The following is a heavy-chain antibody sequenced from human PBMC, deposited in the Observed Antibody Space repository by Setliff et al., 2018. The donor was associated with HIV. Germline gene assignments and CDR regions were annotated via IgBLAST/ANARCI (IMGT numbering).Heavy chain of an antibody. Sequence: GGSLRLSCAASGFTFSAHQMSWVRQAPGKGLQWVSSISGNSGTKYYADSVKGRFTISRDNAKNSLYLQMNSLRAEDMAIYYCTRDPVGAVLSYFDYWGQGSLVTVSS. J-gene: IGHJ4*02. V-gene: IGHV3-48*01. CDR1: GFTFSAHQ. CDR2: ISGNSGTK. CDR3: TRDPVGAVLSYFDY. D-gene: IGHD1-26*01.